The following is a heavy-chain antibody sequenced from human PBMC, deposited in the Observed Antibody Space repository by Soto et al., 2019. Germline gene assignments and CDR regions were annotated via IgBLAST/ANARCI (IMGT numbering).Heavy chain of an antibody. J-gene: IGHJ4*02. CDR1: GFTFSDHY. D-gene: IGHD2-15*01. Sequence: QVPLVESGGGLVKPGGSLRLSCAASGFTFSDHYMTWVRQAPGKGLEWVSYISSRGDTIYYADSVKGRFTISRDNARNSLYLQMNSLRAEDTAVYYCARELGYCSGGRCYAAYDYWGRGTLVTVSS. CDR2: ISSRGDTI. CDR3: ARELGYCSGGRCYAAYDY. V-gene: IGHV3-11*01.